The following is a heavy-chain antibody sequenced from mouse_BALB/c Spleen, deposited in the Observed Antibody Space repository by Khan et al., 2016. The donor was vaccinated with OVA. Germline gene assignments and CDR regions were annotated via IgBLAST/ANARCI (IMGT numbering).Heavy chain of an antibody. Sequence: EVELVESGPGLVKPSQSLSLTCTVTGYSITSGYAWNWIRQFPGNKLEWMGYISYSGVTRYTPSLKSRISITRDTSKNRFFLQLNSVTTEDTATYYCARGNYYGYYFDYWGQGTTLTVSS. D-gene: IGHD1-1*01. CDR1: GYSITSGYA. V-gene: IGHV3-2*02. J-gene: IGHJ2*01. CDR3: ARGNYYGYYFDY. CDR2: ISYSGVT.